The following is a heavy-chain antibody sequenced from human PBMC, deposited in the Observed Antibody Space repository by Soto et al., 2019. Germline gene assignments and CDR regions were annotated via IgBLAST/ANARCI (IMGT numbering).Heavy chain of an antibody. CDR1: GFPFSTYA. V-gene: IGHV3-23*01. CDR2: INTSGGVT. J-gene: IGHJ4*02. CDR3: AKDVDTADFSFDY. Sequence: EVQLLESGGGLVQPGGSLRLSCAASGFPFSTYAMSCFSQAPGKGLEWVSTINTSGGVTYSPDPMKGRFTISSDNSKNTVYLQMNSLRAEDTAVYYCAKDVDTADFSFDYWGQGTLVTGSA. D-gene: IGHD5-12*01.